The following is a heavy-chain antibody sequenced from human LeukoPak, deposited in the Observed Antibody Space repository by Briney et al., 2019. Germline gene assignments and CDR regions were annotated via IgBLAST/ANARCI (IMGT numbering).Heavy chain of an antibody. J-gene: IGHJ4*02. CDR2: IYYSGST. V-gene: IGHV4-59*01. Sequence: PSETLSLTCTVSGGSISSYYWSWIRQPPGKGLEWIGCIYYSGSTNYNPSLKSRVTISVDTSRNQFSLKLSSVTAADTAVYYCARAVGATQFFDYWGQGTLVTVSS. CDR1: GGSISSYY. CDR3: ARAVGATQFFDY. D-gene: IGHD1-26*01.